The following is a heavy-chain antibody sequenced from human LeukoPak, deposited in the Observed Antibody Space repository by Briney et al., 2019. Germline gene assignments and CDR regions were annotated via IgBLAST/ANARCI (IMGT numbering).Heavy chain of an antibody. Sequence: SETLSLTCTVSGGSISSYYWSWIRQPPGKGLEWIGYIYYSGSTNYNPSLKSRVTISVDTSKNQFSLKLSSVTAADTAVYYCARDGAIQLEQRGYYYGMDVWGKGTTVTVSS. CDR2: IYYSGST. CDR1: GGSISSYY. D-gene: IGHD1-1*01. V-gene: IGHV4-59*01. CDR3: ARDGAIQLEQRGYYYGMDV. J-gene: IGHJ6*04.